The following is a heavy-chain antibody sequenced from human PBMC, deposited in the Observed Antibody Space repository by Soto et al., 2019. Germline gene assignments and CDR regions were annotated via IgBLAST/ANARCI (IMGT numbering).Heavy chain of an antibody. D-gene: IGHD1-7*01. CDR2: ISAYNGNT. CDR1: GYTFTSYG. Sequence: QVQLVQSGAEVKKPGASVKVSCKASGYTFTSYGISWVRQAPGQGLECMGWISAYNGNTNYAQKLQGRVTMTTDTSTSAAYMELRSLRSDATAVYYCAGVFVLRTGTTHPPIYWGQGTLVTVSS. J-gene: IGHJ4*02. V-gene: IGHV1-18*01. CDR3: AGVFVLRTGTTHPPIY.